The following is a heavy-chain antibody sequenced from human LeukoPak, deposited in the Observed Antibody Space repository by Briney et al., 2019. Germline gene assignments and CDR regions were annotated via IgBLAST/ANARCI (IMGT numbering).Heavy chain of an antibody. CDR1: GGSISSYY. D-gene: IGHD5-18*01. Sequence: PSETLSLTCTVSGGSISSYYWSWIRQPPGKRLEWIGYIFDIGGINYNPSLKSRVTISVDTSKNHFSLKLSSVTAADTAVYYCARGLGGSYGAWYAFDFWGQGTMVTVYS. J-gene: IGHJ3*01. V-gene: IGHV4-59*08. CDR3: ARGLGGSYGAWYAFDF. CDR2: IFDIGGI.